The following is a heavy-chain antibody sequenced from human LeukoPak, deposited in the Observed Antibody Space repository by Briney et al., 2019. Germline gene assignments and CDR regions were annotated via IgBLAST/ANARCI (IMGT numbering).Heavy chain of an antibody. CDR3: ARDSPRTGP. J-gene: IGHJ5*02. CDR1: GFTFSSYG. CDR2: IDSDGSGT. Sequence: GGSLRLSCAASGFTFSSYGMHWVRQVPGKGLVWVSHIDSDGSGTTYADSVKGRFTISRDNARNTLYLQMNSLRDEDTAVYYCARDSPRTGPWGQGTLATVSS. V-gene: IGHV3-74*01. D-gene: IGHD1-1*01.